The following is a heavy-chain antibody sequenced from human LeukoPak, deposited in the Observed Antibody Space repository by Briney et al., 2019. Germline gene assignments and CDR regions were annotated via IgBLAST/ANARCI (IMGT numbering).Heavy chain of an antibody. CDR3: ARGGNYWPQWWFDP. D-gene: IGHD1-26*01. Sequence: SETLSLTCTVSGGSISSYYWSWIRQPPGKGLEWIGNIYYSGSTNYNPSLKSRVTMSLDASKNQFSLELNCVTPADTAVYYCARGGNYWPQWWFDPWGRGTLVSVYS. CDR2: IYYSGST. CDR1: GGSISSYY. J-gene: IGHJ5*02. V-gene: IGHV4-59*01.